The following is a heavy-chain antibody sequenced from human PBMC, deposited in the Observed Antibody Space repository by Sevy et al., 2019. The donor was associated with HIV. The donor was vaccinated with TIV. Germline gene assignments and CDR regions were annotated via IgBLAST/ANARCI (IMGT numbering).Heavy chain of an antibody. CDR3: VNAWGSITAAGLDY. CDR1: GFTFSSYS. D-gene: IGHD6-13*01. V-gene: IGHV3-21*01. Sequence: GGSLRLSCVASGFTFSSYSMHWVRQAPGKGLEWVSSVSSSSDYIYYADSVKGRFTISTDNAKNSLYLQINSLRAEDTAVYYCVNAWGSITAAGLDYWAQGTLATVSS. CDR2: VSSSSDYI. J-gene: IGHJ4*02.